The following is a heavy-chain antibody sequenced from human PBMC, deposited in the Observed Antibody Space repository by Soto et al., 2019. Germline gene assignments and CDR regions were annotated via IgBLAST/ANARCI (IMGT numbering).Heavy chain of an antibody. D-gene: IGHD2-15*01. J-gene: IGHJ5*01. CDR3: ARTGGGGNIQWFDS. CDR2: IYHSGST. CDR1: GGSISSGGYS. V-gene: IGHV4-30-2*01. Sequence: PSETLSLTCAVSGGSISSGGYSWSWIRQPPGKGLEWIGYIYHSGSTYYNPSLKSRVTISVDRSKNQFSLKLSSVTAADTAVYYCARTGGGGNIQWFDSWGQGTLVTVSS.